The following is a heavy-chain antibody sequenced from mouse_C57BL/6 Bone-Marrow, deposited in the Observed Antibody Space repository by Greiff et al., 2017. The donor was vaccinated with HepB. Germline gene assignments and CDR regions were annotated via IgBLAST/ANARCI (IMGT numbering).Heavy chain of an antibody. CDR1: GYTFTDYN. V-gene: IGHV1-18*01. CDR3: ARLASNYGLQAWFAY. Sequence: EVQLQQSGPELVKPGASVKIPCKASGYTFTDYNMDWVKQSHGKSLEWIGDINPNNGGTIYNQKFKGKATLTVDKSSSTAYMELRSLTSEDTAVYYCARLASNYGLQAWFAYWGQGTLVTVSA. J-gene: IGHJ3*01. D-gene: IGHD2-5*01. CDR2: INPNNGGT.